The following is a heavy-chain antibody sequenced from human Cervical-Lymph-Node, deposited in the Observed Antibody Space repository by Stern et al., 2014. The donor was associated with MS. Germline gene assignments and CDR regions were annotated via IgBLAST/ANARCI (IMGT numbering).Heavy chain of an antibody. V-gene: IGHV4-61*02. CDR1: GGSVSSGSYY. J-gene: IGHJ6*02. CDR2: IYTSGST. D-gene: IGHD6-6*01. Sequence: QVQLQESGPGLVKPSQTLSLTCTVSGGSVSSGSYYWSWIRQPAGKGLEWIGRIYTSGSTNYNPSLQSRVTISVDTSKNQFPLKLSSVTAADTAVYYCARGKYRMDVWGQGTTVTVSS. CDR3: ARGKYRMDV.